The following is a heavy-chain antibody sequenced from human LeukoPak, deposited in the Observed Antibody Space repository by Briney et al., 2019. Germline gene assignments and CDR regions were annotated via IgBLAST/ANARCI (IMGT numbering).Heavy chain of an antibody. Sequence: SETLSLTCAVYGGSFSGYCWSWIRQPPGKGLEWIGEINHSGSTNYNPSLKSRVTISVDTSKNQFSLELSSVTAADTAVYYCARGLGYCSGGSCYGTNYFDYWGQGTLVTVSS. J-gene: IGHJ4*02. V-gene: IGHV4-34*01. CDR1: GGSFSGYC. CDR2: INHSGST. CDR3: ARGLGYCSGGSCYGTNYFDY. D-gene: IGHD2-15*01.